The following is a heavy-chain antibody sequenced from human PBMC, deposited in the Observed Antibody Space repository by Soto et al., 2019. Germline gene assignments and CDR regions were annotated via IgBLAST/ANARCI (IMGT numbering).Heavy chain of an antibody. J-gene: IGHJ4*02. CDR1: GGSISSSGYS. V-gene: IGHV4-30-2*01. Sequence: QLQLQESGSGLVKPSQTLSLTCAVSGGSISSSGYSWSWIRQPPGKGLEWIGDISHSGSTYYNPSLKSRVTISVDRSKNQFSLKLSSVTAADTAVYYCARGALGGRDGDFDYWGQGTLVTVSS. D-gene: IGHD2-15*01. CDR3: ARGALGGRDGDFDY. CDR2: ISHSGST.